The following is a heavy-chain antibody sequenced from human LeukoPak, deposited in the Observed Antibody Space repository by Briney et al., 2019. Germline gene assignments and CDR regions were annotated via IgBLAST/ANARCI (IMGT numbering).Heavy chain of an antibody. D-gene: IGHD7-27*01. Sequence: PGGSLRLSCAASGFTVSSNYMSWVRQAPGKGLEWVSSISSGTTYIYYADSVKGRFTISRDNAKNSLYLQMNNLRAEDTAVYYCARGTGDLDYWGQGTLVTVSS. J-gene: IGHJ4*02. CDR3: ARGTGDLDY. V-gene: IGHV3-21*01. CDR1: GFTVSSNY. CDR2: ISSGTTYI.